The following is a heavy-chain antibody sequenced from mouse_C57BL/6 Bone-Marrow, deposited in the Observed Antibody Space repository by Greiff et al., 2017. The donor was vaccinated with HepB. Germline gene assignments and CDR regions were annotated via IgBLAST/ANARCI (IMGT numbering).Heavy chain of an antibody. Sequence: VQLKESGPELVKPGASVKISCKASGYTFTDYYINWVKQRPGQGLEWIGWIFPGSGSTYYNEKFKGKATLTVDKSSSTAYMLLSSLTSEDSAVYFCARSPGYYYGSNWYFDVWGTGTTVTVSS. CDR2: IFPGSGST. V-gene: IGHV1-75*01. CDR3: ARSPGYYYGSNWYFDV. J-gene: IGHJ1*03. D-gene: IGHD1-1*01. CDR1: GYTFTDYY.